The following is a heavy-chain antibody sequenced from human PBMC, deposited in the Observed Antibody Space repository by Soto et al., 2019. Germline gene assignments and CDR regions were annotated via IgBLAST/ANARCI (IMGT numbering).Heavy chain of an antibody. CDR2: TYYRSRWYN. D-gene: IGHD1-7*01. Sequence: PSQTFSLTCVISWDSVSSNTAAWNWIRQSPSRGLEWLGRTYYRSRWYNDYAVSVRSRITVNADTSKNQFSLHLNSVTPEDTAVYSCAGTSSLQWYYMDVWDKGTTVTVSS. CDR3: AGTSSLQWYYMDV. CDR1: WDSVSSNTAA. V-gene: IGHV6-1*01. J-gene: IGHJ6*03.